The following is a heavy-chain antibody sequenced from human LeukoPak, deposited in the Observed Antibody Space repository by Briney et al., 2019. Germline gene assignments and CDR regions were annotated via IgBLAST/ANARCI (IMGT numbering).Heavy chain of an antibody. Sequence: GGSLRLSCAASGFTVSSNYMSWVRQAPGKGLEWVSVIYSGGSTYYADSVKGRFTISRDNSKNTLYLQMNSLRAEDTAVYYCARGGDYYGSGSYGYFQHWGQGTLVTVSS. J-gene: IGHJ1*01. CDR1: GFTVSSNY. D-gene: IGHD3-10*01. CDR3: ARGGDYYGSGSYGYFQH. CDR2: IYSGGST. V-gene: IGHV3-53*01.